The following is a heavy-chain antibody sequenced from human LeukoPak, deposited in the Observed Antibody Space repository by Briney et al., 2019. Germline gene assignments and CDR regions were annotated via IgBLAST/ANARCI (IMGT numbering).Heavy chain of an antibody. Sequence: GASVKVSCKASGGTFSSYAISWVRQAPGQGLEWMGGIIPIFGTANYAQKFQGRVTMTRNIAISTAYMELSSLRSEDTAMYYCARGGYSGYDFNSWGQGTLVTVSS. V-gene: IGHV1-69*05. CDR2: IIPIFGTA. D-gene: IGHD5-12*01. CDR3: ARGGYSGYDFNS. CDR1: GGTFSSYA. J-gene: IGHJ4*02.